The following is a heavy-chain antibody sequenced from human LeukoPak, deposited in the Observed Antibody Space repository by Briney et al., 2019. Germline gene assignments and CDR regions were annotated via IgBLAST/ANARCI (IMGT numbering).Heavy chain of an antibody. CDR1: GFTFSSYG. CDR3: EKDDVYYYDSSGYLENWFDP. D-gene: IGHD3-22*01. Sequence: AGGSLRLSCAASGFTFSSYGMHWVRPAPGKGLEWVAFIRYDGSNKYYADSVKGRFTISRDNSKNTLYLQMNSLRAEDTAVYYCEKDDVYYYDSSGYLENWFDPWGQGTLVTVSS. J-gene: IGHJ5*02. V-gene: IGHV3-30*02. CDR2: IRYDGSNK.